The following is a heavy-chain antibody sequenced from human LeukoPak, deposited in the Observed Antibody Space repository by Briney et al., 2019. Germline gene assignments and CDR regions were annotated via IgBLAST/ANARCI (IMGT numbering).Heavy chain of an antibody. Sequence: PGGSLRLSCAASGFTFSSYAMHWVRQAPGKGLEYVSGISSNGGSTYYANSVKGRFTIYRDNSKNTLYLQMGSLRAEDMAVYYCARGPWWQSESYSYFDYWGQGTLVTVSS. CDR1: GFTFSSYA. CDR2: ISSNGGST. D-gene: IGHD1-26*01. J-gene: IGHJ4*02. V-gene: IGHV3-64*01. CDR3: ARGPWWQSESYSYFDY.